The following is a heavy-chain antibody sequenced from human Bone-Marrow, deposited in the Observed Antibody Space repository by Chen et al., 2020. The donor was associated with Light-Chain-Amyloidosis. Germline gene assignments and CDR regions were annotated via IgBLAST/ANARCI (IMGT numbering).Heavy chain of an antibody. CDR3: AKVYSSGWYWNY. Sequence: WVRQAPGKGLEWVSTISGSGGSRYYGDSVKGRLTISRDNSKNALFLQMNSLRAEDTAVYYCAKVYSSGWYWNYWGQGTLVTVSS. CDR2: ISGSGGSR. J-gene: IGHJ4*02. D-gene: IGHD6-19*01. V-gene: IGHV3-23*01.